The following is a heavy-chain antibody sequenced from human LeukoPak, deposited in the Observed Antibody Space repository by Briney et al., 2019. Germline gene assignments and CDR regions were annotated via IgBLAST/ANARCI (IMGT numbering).Heavy chain of an antibody. Sequence: SQTLSLTCTVSGGSISSGGYYWSWIRQHPGKGLEWIGNIYYSGSTYYNPSLKSRVTISVDTSKNQFSLKLSSVTAADTAVYYCATAATSWFDPWGQGTLVTVSS. CDR3: ATAATSWFDP. D-gene: IGHD2-15*01. J-gene: IGHJ5*02. CDR2: IYYSGST. V-gene: IGHV4-31*03. CDR1: GGSISSGGYY.